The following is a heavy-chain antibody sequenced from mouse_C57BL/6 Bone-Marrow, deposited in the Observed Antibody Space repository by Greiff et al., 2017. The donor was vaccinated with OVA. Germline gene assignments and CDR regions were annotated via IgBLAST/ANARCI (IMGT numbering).Heavy chain of an antibody. CDR1: GYTFTSYW. CDR2: IHPNSGST. CDR3: VYSNYYFDY. V-gene: IGHV1-64*01. J-gene: IGHJ2*01. D-gene: IGHD2-5*01. Sequence: QVQLQQPGAELVKPGASVKLSCKASGYTFTSYWMHWVKQRPGQGLEWIGMIHPNSGSTNYNEKFKSKATLTVGKSSSTAYMQLSSLTSEDSAVYYCVYSNYYFDYWGQGTTLTVSS.